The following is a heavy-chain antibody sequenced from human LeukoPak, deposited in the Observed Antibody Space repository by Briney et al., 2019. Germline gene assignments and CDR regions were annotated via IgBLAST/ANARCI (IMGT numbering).Heavy chain of an antibody. Sequence: GGSLRLSCAASGFTFSSYAMSWVRQAPGKGPEWVSGISGSGGNTYYADSVKGRFTISRDNSKNTLYLQMNSLRAEDTAVYYCAGYCSTTSCYSSPNWFGPWGQGTLVTVSS. J-gene: IGHJ5*02. D-gene: IGHD2-2*01. CDR3: AGYCSTTSCYSSPNWFGP. CDR1: GFTFSSYA. CDR2: ISGSGGNT. V-gene: IGHV3-23*01.